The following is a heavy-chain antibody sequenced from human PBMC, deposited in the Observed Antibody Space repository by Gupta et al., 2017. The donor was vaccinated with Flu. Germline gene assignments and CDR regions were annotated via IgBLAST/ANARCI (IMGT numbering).Heavy chain of an antibody. CDR2: IIPSFGTA. CDR3: ARETEYSSSSDAFDI. Sequence: QVQLVPSGAEVNKPWSSVKVSCKASGRTFSSYALRWVRQAPGQGLEWMGGIIPSFGTANYAQKFQGRVTMTADESTSTAYMELSSLRSEDTAVYYCARETEYSSSSDAFDIWGQGTMVTGSS. V-gene: IGHV1-69*01. J-gene: IGHJ3*02. D-gene: IGHD6-6*01. CDR1: GRTFSSYA.